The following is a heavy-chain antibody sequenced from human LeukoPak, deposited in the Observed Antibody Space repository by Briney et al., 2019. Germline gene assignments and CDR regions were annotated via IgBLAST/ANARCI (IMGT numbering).Heavy chain of an antibody. D-gene: IGHD3-16*01. J-gene: IGHJ6*02. Sequence: GGSLRLSCAAAGFTLSRYWMRWVRAAPGGGAVWVSSINPDGSSISYADSVKGRFTISRDNAKTTLYLQMNSLRAEDTAVYYCARDGGGMDVWGQGTTVTVSS. CDR1: GFTLSRYW. CDR3: ARDGGGMDV. V-gene: IGHV3-74*01. CDR2: INPDGSSI.